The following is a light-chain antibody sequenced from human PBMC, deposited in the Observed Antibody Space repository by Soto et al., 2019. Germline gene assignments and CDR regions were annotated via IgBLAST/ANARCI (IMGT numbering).Light chain of an antibody. CDR3: QQYDYWPPYT. Sequence: EIVMTQSPATLSVSPGERATLSCRASQSVSSNLAWYQQKPGQPPSLLIYGASTRATGIPARFSGSGSGTEFTLPIDSLQSEDFAVYYCQQYDYWPPYTFGQWTKLEIK. CDR1: QSVSSN. V-gene: IGKV3-15*01. J-gene: IGKJ2*01. CDR2: GAS.